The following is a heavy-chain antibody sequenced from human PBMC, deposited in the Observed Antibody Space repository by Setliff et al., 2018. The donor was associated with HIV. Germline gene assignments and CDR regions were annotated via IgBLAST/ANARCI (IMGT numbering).Heavy chain of an antibody. J-gene: IGHJ4*02. Sequence: GGSLRLSCAASGFTFSSYSMNWVRQAPGKGLEWVSSISSSSYIYYADSVKGRFTISRDNAKNSLYLQMNSLRAEDTAVYYCARDVGSDYSNGWPVFDYWGQGTLVTVSS. V-gene: IGHV3-21*01. D-gene: IGHD6-19*01. CDR2: ISSSSYI. CDR3: ARDVGSDYSNGWPVFDY. CDR1: GFTFSSYS.